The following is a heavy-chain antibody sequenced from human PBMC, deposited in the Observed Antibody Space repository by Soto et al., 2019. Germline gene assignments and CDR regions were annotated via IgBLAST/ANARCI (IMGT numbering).Heavy chain of an antibody. CDR1: GDSISSSNW. Sequence: QVQLQESGPGLVKPSDTLSLTCAVSGDSISSSNWWGWIRQPPGKGLEWIGYIYYSGSSYYNPSLKSRVSMSVATSKNQSSLKLSSVPAVDTAVYYCARMYCTGGTCYTFDYWGQGTLVTVSS. CDR3: ARMYCTGGTCYTFDY. V-gene: IGHV4-28*07. J-gene: IGHJ4*02. D-gene: IGHD2-15*01. CDR2: IYYSGSS.